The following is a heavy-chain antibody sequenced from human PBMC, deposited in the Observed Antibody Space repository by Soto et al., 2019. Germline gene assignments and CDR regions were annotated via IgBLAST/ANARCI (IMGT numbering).Heavy chain of an antibody. CDR1: GGSITSVAYY. Sequence: SETLSLTFAVSGGSITSVAYYWTWIRQHPGKGLEWIAYIHYSGRTYYNPSLKSRVTISVDTSKNQFSLKLSSVTAADTAVYYCARYYFDSSGYSNWFDXWGQATLVTVSX. D-gene: IGHD3-22*01. CDR3: ARYYFDSSGYSNWFDX. V-gene: IGHV4-31*11. J-gene: IGHJ5*02. CDR2: IHYSGRT.